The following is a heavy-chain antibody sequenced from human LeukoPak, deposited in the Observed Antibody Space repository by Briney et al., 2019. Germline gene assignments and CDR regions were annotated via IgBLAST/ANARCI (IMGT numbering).Heavy chain of an antibody. V-gene: IGHV4-39*07. CDR2: IYYSEST. CDR3: ARIPTVTFFDY. D-gene: IGHD4-17*01. Sequence: SETLSLTCTVSGGSMSSSSYYWGWIRQPPGKGLEWIGSIYYSESTYQNPSLKSRVTISVDTSKNQFSLKLSSVTAAHTAVYYCARIPTVTFFDYWGQGTLVTVSS. J-gene: IGHJ4*02. CDR1: GGSMSSSSYY.